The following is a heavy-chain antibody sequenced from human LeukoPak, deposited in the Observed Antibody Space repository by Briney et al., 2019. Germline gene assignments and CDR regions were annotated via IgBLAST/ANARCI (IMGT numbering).Heavy chain of an antibody. D-gene: IGHD3-3*01. CDR2: ISAYNGNT. V-gene: IGHV1-18*01. CDR3: ARGRRQTYYDFWSGYHYFDY. CDR1: GYTFTSYG. J-gene: IGHJ4*02. Sequence: ASVTVSCKASGYTFTSYGISWVRQAPGQGLEWMGWISAYNGNTNYAQKLQGRVTMTTDTSTSTAYMELRSLRSDDTAVYYCARGRRQTYYDFWSGYHYFDYWGQGTLVTVSS.